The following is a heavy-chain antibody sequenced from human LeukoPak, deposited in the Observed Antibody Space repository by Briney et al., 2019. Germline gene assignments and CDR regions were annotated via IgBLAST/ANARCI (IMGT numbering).Heavy chain of an antibody. Sequence: SETLSLTCTVPGGSISSYYWSWIRQPAGKGLEWIGRIYTSGSTNYNPSLKSRVTISIDTSKNQFPLKLSSVTAADTAVYYCARVGSVWFGELDYWGQGTLVTVSS. J-gene: IGHJ4*02. V-gene: IGHV4-4*07. D-gene: IGHD3-10*01. CDR2: IYTSGST. CDR1: GGSISSYY. CDR3: ARVGSVWFGELDY.